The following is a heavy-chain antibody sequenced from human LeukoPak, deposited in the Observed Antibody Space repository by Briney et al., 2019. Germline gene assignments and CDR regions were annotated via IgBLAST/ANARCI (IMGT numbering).Heavy chain of an antibody. V-gene: IGHV3-33*01. J-gene: IGHJ6*02. CDR1: GFXFSSYG. CDR2: IWYDGSNK. Sequence: GRSLRLSCAASGFXFSSYGIHWVRQAPGKGLKWVAVIWYDGSNKYYADSVKGRFTISRDNSKNTLYLQMNSLRAEGTAVYYCARSDGLADYYDSSGSEGAYYYGMDVWGQGTTVTVSS. CDR3: ARSDGLADYYDSSGSEGAYYYGMDV. D-gene: IGHD3-22*01.